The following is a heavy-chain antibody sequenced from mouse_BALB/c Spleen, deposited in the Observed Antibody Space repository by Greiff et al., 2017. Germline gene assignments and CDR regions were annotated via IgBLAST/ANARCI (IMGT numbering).Heavy chain of an antibody. J-gene: IGHJ4*01. CDR2: ISDGGSYT. D-gene: IGHD1-1*02. V-gene: IGHV5-4*02. Sequence: DVMLVESGGGLVKPGGSLKLSCAASGFTFSDYYMYWVRQTPEKRLEWVATISDGGSYTYYPDSVKGRFTISRDNAKNNLYLQMSSLKSDDTAMYYCARAMGNEGYAMDYWGQGTSVTVSA. CDR1: GFTFSDYY. CDR3: ARAMGNEGYAMDY.